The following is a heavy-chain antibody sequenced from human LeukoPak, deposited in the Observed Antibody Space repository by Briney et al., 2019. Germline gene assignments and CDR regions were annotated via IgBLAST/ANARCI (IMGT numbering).Heavy chain of an antibody. Sequence: PSQTLSLTCTVSGDSISSGDYYWSWIRQPAGKGLEWIGRISSSGSTNYNPSLKSRVTISVDTSKNQFSLRLSSVTAADTAVYYCAREFWNYRSGNLQAFDIWGQGTMVTVSS. V-gene: IGHV4-61*02. CDR3: AREFWNYRSGNLQAFDI. J-gene: IGHJ3*02. D-gene: IGHD3-10*01. CDR1: GDSISSGDYY. CDR2: ISSSGST.